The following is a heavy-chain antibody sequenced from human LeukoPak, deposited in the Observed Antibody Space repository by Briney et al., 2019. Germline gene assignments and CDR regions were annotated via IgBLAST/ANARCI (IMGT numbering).Heavy chain of an antibody. V-gene: IGHV4-31*03. CDR3: ARSFEYYDSSGYVDY. CDR1: GGSISSGGYY. D-gene: IGHD3-22*01. J-gene: IGHJ4*02. Sequence: PSETLSLTCTVSGGSISSGGYYWTWIRQHPGKGLEWIGYIYYSGSTYYNPSLKSRVTISVDTSKNQFSLKLSSVTAADTAVYYCARSFEYYDSSGYVDYWGQGTLVTVSS. CDR2: IYYSGST.